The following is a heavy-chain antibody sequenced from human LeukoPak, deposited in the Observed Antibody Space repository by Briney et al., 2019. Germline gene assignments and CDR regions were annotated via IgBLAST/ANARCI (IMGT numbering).Heavy chain of an antibody. CDR3: ARDREGALDWFDT. J-gene: IGHJ5*02. V-gene: IGHV1-2*02. D-gene: IGHD4/OR15-4a*01. CDR2: INPNTGGT. Sequence: ASVKVSCKASGYTFTGHYIHWVRQAPGQGLEWMGWINPNTGGTNFPQGFQGRVTMTRDTSISTVYMELSGLLSDDTAVYYCARDREGALDWFDTWGQGTLVTVSS. CDR1: GYTFTGHY.